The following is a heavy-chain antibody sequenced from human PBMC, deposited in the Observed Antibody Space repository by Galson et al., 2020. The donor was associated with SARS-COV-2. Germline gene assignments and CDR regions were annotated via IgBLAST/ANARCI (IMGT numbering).Heavy chain of an antibody. Sequence: GGSLRLSCAASRFAFTSYAMSWVRQAPGKGLEWVSPISGSGGTTYYADSVKGRFTISRDNSKDTVYMQMNSLRAEDTAVYYCAREWGRRSSWKPNSFSYGMEVWGQGTTVTVSS. V-gene: IGHV3-23*01. CDR1: RFAFTSYA. CDR2: ISGSGGTT. CDR3: AREWGRRSSWKPNSFSYGMEV. D-gene: IGHD6-13*01. J-gene: IGHJ6*02.